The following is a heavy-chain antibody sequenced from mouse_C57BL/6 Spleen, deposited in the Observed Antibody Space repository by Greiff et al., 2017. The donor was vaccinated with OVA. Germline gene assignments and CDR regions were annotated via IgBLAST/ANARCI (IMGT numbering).Heavy chain of an antibody. CDR2: IYPGDGDT. Sequence: LVESGPELVKPGASVKISCKASGYAFSSSWMNWVKQRPGKGLEWIGRIYPGDGDTNYNGKFKGKATLTADKSSSTAYMQLSSLTSEDSAVYFCARAGSTMVTTSAMDYWGQGTSVTVSS. V-gene: IGHV1-82*01. D-gene: IGHD2-2*01. J-gene: IGHJ4*01. CDR3: ARAGSTMVTTSAMDY. CDR1: GYAFSSSW.